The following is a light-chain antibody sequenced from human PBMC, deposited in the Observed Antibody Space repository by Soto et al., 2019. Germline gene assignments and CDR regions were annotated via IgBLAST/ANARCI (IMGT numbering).Light chain of an antibody. CDR2: DAS. V-gene: IGKV3-11*01. CDR3: QQRFNWVT. J-gene: IGKJ4*01. Sequence: EIVLTQSPATLFLSPGERATLSCRASQSVSNSLAWYQQKPGQAPRLLIHDASNRATGIPARFSGSGSGTDFSLTISSLEPEDSAVYYCQQRFNWVTFGGGTKVDIK. CDR1: QSVSNS.